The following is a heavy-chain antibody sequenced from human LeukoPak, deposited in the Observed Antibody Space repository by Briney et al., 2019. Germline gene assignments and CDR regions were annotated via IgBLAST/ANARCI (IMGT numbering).Heavy chain of an antibody. CDR2: IYYSGST. J-gene: IGHJ5*02. CDR3: ARARRGFNWIDP. D-gene: IGHD2-15*01. Sequence: PSETLSLTCTVSGGSISSYYWSWIRQPPGKGLEWIGYIYYSGSTNYNPSLKSRVTVSVDTSKNQFSLKLSSVTAADTAVYYCARARRGFNWIDPWGQGTLVTVSS. CDR1: GGSISSYY. V-gene: IGHV4-59*01.